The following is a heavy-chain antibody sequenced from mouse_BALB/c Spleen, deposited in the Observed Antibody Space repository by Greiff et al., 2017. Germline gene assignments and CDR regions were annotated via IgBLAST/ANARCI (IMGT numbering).Heavy chain of an antibody. J-gene: IGHJ2*01. V-gene: IGHV5-6-5*01. D-gene: IGHD1-1*01. CDR3: AREGYGSSYGY. CDR2: ISSGGST. Sequence: VQLKESGGGLVKPGGSLKLSCAASGFTFSSYAMSWVRQTPEKRLEWVASISSGGSTYYPDSVKGRFTISRDNARNILYLQMSSLRSEDTAMYYCAREGYGSSYGYWGQGTTLTVSS. CDR1: GFTFSSYA.